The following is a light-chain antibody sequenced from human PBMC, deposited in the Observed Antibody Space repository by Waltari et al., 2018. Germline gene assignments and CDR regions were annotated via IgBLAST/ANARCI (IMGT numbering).Light chain of an antibody. CDR3: MQALQTAWT. CDR2: LAS. V-gene: IGKV2-28*01. J-gene: IGKJ1*01. CDR1: QSLLHNNGYNH. Sequence: DIVMTQSPLFLSVTPGEPASMSCRSSQSLLHNNGYNHLDWYLQKPGQPPQLLIYLASNRAPGVPDRFSGSGSGTDFTLKISRVEAEDVGVYYCMQALQTAWTFGQGTKVEIK.